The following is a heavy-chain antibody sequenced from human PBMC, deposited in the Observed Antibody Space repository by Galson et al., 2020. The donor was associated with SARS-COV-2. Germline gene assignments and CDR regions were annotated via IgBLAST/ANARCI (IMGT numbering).Heavy chain of an antibody. CDR3: ARHSPTGTTMDHGAFDI. V-gene: IGHV5-51*01. CDR2: LYPGDSDT. Sequence: GESLKISCKGSGYSFTSYWIGWVRQMPGKGLEWMGILYPGDSDTRYSPSFQGQVTISADKSISTAYLQWSSLKASDTAMYYCARHSPTGTTMDHGAFDIWGQGTMVTVSS. D-gene: IGHD1-1*01. CDR1: GYSFTSYW. J-gene: IGHJ3*02.